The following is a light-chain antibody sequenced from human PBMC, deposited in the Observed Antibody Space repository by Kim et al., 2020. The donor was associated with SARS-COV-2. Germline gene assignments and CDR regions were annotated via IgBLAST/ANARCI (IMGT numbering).Light chain of an antibody. CDR1: SLRSYY. CDR3: QSRDSGGRLM. J-gene: IGLJ3*02. Sequence: SSELTQDPVVSVALGQTVKITCQGDSLRSYYATWYQQKPRQAPVLVIYGKNNRPSGIPDRFSGSASGNTASLTISGAQAEDEADFYCQSRDSGGRLMFGGGTKLTVL. V-gene: IGLV3-19*01. CDR2: GKN.